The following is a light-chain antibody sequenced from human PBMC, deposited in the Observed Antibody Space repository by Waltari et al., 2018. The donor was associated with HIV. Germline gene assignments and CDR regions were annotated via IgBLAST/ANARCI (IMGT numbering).Light chain of an antibody. V-gene: IGLV2-14*01. J-gene: IGLJ3*02. CDR3: SSYMNSGTLV. CDR1: SAAFSLHNH. Sequence: QSGLTQPASASGSLGTSTTISCFAPSAAFSLHNHVPWYQHHPDKAPQLVIYDDNIRPSEIPFRFSASKSGNTASLTISGLQVDDEADYYCSSYMNSGTLVFGGGTKVTVL. CDR2: DDN.